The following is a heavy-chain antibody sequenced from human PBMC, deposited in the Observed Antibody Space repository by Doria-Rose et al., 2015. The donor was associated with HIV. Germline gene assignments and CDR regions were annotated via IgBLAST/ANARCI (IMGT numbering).Heavy chain of an antibody. Sequence: QITLKESGPVLVKPTETLTLTCTVSGVSLSSPGMGVGWIRQPPGKALEWLANIFSDDERSYKTSLKSRLTISRGTSKSQVVRTMTDMAPVDTATYYCARIKSSRWYHKDYIDFWRQGTLVIVSA. CDR1: GVSLSSPGMG. CDR2: IFSDDER. V-gene: IGHV2-26*01. CDR3: ARIKSSRWYHKDYIDF. D-gene: IGHD6-13*01. J-gene: IGHJ4*02.